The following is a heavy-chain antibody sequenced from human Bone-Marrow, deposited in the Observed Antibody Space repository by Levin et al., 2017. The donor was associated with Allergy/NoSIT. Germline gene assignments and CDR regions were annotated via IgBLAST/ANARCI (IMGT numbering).Heavy chain of an antibody. J-gene: IGHJ4*02. CDR3: ARRLSSGWYSVDY. Sequence: GLEWMGRIDPSDAYTNYSPAFQGHVTISADTSINTAYLQWSSLKSSDTAMYYCARRLSSGWYSVDYWGQGTLVTVSS. CDR2: IDPSDAYT. V-gene: IGHV5-10-1*01. D-gene: IGHD6-19*01.